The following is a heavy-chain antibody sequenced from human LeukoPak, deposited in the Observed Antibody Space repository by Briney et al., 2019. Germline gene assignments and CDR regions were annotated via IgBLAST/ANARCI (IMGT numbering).Heavy chain of an antibody. CDR3: ARGGHCSTTSCSNYDGMDV. J-gene: IGHJ6*02. V-gene: IGHV3-33*08. CDR2: TWYDGSNK. CDR1: GLTFSSYG. D-gene: IGHD2-2*01. Sequence: GGSLRLSCAASGLTFSSYGMHWVRQAPGKGLEWVAATWYDGSNKYYADSVKGRFTISRDNSKNTLYLQMNRLRAEDTAVYFCARGGHCSTTSCSNYDGMDVWGQGTTLTVSS.